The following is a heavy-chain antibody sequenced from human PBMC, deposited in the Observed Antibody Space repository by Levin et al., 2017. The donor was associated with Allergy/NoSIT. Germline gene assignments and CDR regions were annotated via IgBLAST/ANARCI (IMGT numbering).Heavy chain of an antibody. V-gene: IGHV3-49*03. J-gene: IGHJ3*02. D-gene: IGHD6-13*01. Sequence: GGSLRLSCTASGFTFGDYAMSWFRQAPGKGLEWVGFIRSKAYGGTTEYAASVKGRFTISRDDSKSIDYLQMNSLKTEDTAVYYCTRGGIAAAGTSPSRAFDIWGQGTMVNVSA. CDR1: GFTFGDYA. CDR2: IRSKAYGGTT. CDR3: TRGGIAAAGTSPSRAFDI.